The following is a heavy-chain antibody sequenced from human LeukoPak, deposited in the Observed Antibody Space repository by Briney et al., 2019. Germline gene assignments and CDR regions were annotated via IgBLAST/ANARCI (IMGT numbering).Heavy chain of an antibody. CDR2: INSNSGGT. CDR1: GYTFTGYY. Sequence: ASVKVSCKASGYTFTGYYMHWVRQAPGQGLEWRGWINSNSGGTNYAQKFQGRVTMTRDTSISTAYMEVSRLRSDDTAVYFCAREDTAMGFDYWGQGTLVTVSS. CDR3: AREDTAMGFDY. D-gene: IGHD5-18*01. V-gene: IGHV1-2*02. J-gene: IGHJ4*02.